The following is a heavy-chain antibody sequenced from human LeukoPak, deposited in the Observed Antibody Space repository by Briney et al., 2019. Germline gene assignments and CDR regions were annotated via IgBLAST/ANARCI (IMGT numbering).Heavy chain of an antibody. V-gene: IGHV1-2*02. CDR1: GYTFTGYY. CDR2: INPNSGGT. Sequence: ASVKVSCKASGYTFTGYYMHWVRQAPGQGPEWMGWINPNSGGTNYAQKFQGRVTMTRDTSISTAYMELSRLRSDDTAVYYCASRAQNYYDSSGYLDPIGGMDVWGQGTTVTVSS. D-gene: IGHD3-22*01. J-gene: IGHJ6*02. CDR3: ASRAQNYYDSSGYLDPIGGMDV.